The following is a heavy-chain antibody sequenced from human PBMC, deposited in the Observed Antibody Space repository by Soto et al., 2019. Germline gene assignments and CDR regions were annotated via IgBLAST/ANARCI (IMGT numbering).Heavy chain of an antibody. CDR1: GVTLSSYA. CDR2: ISYDGSNK. Sequence: PGGSLRLSCAASGVTLSSYAVHWVRQAPGKGLEWVAVISYDGSNKYYADSVKGRFTISRDNSKNTLYLQMNSLRAEDTAVYYCARDGGVGAAGGWFDPWGQGTLVTVSS. D-gene: IGHD1-26*01. J-gene: IGHJ5*02. CDR3: ARDGGVGAAGGWFDP. V-gene: IGHV3-30-3*01.